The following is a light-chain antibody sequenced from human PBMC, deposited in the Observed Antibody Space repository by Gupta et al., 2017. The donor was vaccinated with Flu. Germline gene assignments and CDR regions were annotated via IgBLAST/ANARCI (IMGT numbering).Light chain of an antibody. Sequence: TDTTLLIYLNNNRPSGVPARFSSSKSGASAALAITALQAEDEADDYCQSYDSSMSGFVTFGGGTKLTVL. J-gene: IGLJ2*01. V-gene: IGLV1-40*03. CDR3: QSYDSSMSGFVT. CDR2: LNN.